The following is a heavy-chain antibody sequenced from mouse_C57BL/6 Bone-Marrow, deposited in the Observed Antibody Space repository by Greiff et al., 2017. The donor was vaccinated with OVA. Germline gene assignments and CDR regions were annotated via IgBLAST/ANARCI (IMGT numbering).Heavy chain of an antibody. Sequence: QVQLQQSGTELVKPGTSVKLSCKASGYTFTSYWMHWVKQRPGQGLEWIGNINPSNGDSNYNEKFKNKATLTVDKSSSTAYMQLSSLTSEDSAVYYCARGGLYSNFGAMDYWGQGTSVTVSS. V-gene: IGHV1-53*01. CDR1: GYTFTSYW. D-gene: IGHD2-5*01. J-gene: IGHJ4*01. CDR3: ARGGLYSNFGAMDY. CDR2: INPSNGDS.